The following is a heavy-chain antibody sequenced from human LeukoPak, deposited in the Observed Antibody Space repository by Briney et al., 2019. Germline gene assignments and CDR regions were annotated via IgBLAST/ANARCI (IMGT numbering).Heavy chain of an antibody. CDR3: AELGITMIGGV. V-gene: IGHV3-48*03. Sequence: GGSLRLSCAASGFIFSSYEMHWVRQAPGKGLEWVSYISTSDSTIYYADSVKGRFTISRDNAKNSLYLHMNSLSTEYTAVYYCAELGITMIGGVWGKGTTVTISS. CDR1: GFIFSSYE. D-gene: IGHD3-10*02. J-gene: IGHJ6*04. CDR2: ISTSDSTI.